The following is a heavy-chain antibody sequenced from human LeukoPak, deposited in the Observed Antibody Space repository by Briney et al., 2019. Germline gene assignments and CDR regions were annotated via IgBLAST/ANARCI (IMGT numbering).Heavy chain of an antibody. V-gene: IGHV4-61*02. Sequence: PSETLSLTCTVSGGSISSGSYYWSWIRQPAGKGLEWFGRIYTSGSTHYNPSLKTRVPISVDTSKNQFSLKLSSVTAADTAVYYCAREYYYDFWSAGEGWFDPWGQGTLVTVSS. CDR3: AREYYYDFWSAGEGWFDP. J-gene: IGHJ5*02. CDR1: GGSISSGSYY. CDR2: IYTSGST. D-gene: IGHD3-3*01.